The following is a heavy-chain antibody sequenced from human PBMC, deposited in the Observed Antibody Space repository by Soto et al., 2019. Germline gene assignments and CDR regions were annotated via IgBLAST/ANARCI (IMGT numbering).Heavy chain of an antibody. Sequence: QVHLVESGGGVVQPGRSLRLSCAASGFTFRTFAMHWVRQAPGKGLEWVAVISFDGIKGNYEDSVKGRFTVSRDNSKNTLYLQMNSVRPEDADVYFCAKAYGVYRYYGLDLWGQGTTVTVSS. V-gene: IGHV3-30*18. J-gene: IGHJ6*02. CDR1: GFTFRTFA. CDR3: AKAYGVYRYYGLDL. D-gene: IGHD2-8*01. CDR2: ISFDGIKG.